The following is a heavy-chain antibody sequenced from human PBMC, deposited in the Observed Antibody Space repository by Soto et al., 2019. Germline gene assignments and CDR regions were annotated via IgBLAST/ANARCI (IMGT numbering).Heavy chain of an antibody. V-gene: IGHV4-39*07. Sequence: SETPSLTCTVSGCTISSSSYYWGWIRQPPGKGLEWIGSIYYSGSTYYNPSLKSRVTISVDTSKNQFSLKLSSVTAADTAVYYCARRAGPPAPGIAAAGKGWFDPWGQGTLVTVSS. CDR1: GCTISSSSYY. CDR3: ARRAGPPAPGIAAAGKGWFDP. J-gene: IGHJ5*02. CDR2: IYYSGST. D-gene: IGHD6-13*01.